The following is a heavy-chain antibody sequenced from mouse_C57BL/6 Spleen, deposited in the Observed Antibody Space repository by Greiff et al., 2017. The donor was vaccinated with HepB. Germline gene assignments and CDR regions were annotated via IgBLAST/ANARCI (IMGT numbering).Heavy chain of an antibody. D-gene: IGHD1-1*01. CDR2: ISSGSSTI. J-gene: IGHJ1*03. CDR1: GFTFSDYG. V-gene: IGHV5-17*01. CDR3: ARRGYGSSYVYWYFDV. Sequence: EVNVVESGGGLVKPGGSLKLSCAASGFTFSDYGMHWVRQAPEKGLGWVAYISSGSSTIYYADTVKGRFTISRDNAKNTLFLQMTSLRSEDTAMYYCARRGYGSSYVYWYFDVWGTGTTVTVSS.